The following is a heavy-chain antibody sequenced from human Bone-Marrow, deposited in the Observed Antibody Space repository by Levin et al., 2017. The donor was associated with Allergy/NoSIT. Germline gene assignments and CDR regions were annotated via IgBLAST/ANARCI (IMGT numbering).Heavy chain of an antibody. CDR3: AKFSYESSGYPEPFDS. J-gene: IGHJ4*02. V-gene: IGHV3-23*01. D-gene: IGHD3-22*01. Sequence: GGSLRLSCGASGFTFRTYGMTWVRQAPGKGLEWVSAISGSGDSTYYLDSVKGRFTISRDNSKNTVHLQLNNLRAEDTAVYYCAKFSYESSGYPEPFDSWGQGTLVTVSS. CDR1: GFTFRTYG. CDR2: ISGSGDST.